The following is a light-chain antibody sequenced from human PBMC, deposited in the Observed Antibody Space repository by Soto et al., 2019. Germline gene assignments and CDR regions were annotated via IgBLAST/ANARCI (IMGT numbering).Light chain of an antibody. CDR3: QNYNGAPT. CDR2: DAS. Sequence: DIQMTQSPSSLSASVGDRVTITCRSSQGIRNYLAWYQQKPGKVPKLLIYDASTMQSGVPSRFSGSGSGTDFTLTISSLQPEDVATYSCQNYNGAPTFGQGTKVDIK. J-gene: IGKJ1*01. CDR1: QGIRNY. V-gene: IGKV1-27*01.